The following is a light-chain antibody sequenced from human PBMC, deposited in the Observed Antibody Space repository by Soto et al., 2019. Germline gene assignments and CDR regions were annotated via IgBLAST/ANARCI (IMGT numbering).Light chain of an antibody. V-gene: IGKV3D-20*02. CDR1: QSVSSTY. CDR2: EAS. J-gene: IGKJ1*01. Sequence: IVLTQSPGTLSVSAWXRXXLXXXXSQSVSSTYLPWYQQKPGQAPRLLIYEASRRATGIPDRFSGSGSGTDFSLTISSLEPEDFAVYYCQQRSNWPRTFGQGTKVDNK. CDR3: QQRSNWPRT.